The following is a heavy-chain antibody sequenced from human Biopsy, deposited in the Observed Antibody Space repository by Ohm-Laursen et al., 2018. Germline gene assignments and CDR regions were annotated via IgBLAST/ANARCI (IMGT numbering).Heavy chain of an antibody. V-gene: IGHV4-59*07. D-gene: IGHD2/OR15-2a*01. Sequence: SDTLSLTCIVSGGSISSDYWSWIRQTPGKGLEWIGYIYYSGSTNYNPSLKSRVTISVDTSKNQFSLRLNSVIAADTAVYYCARATNSTGWPYYYFYGMDVWGQGTTVTVSS. CDR3: ARATNSTGWPYYYFYGMDV. CDR2: IYYSGST. J-gene: IGHJ6*02. CDR1: GGSISSDY.